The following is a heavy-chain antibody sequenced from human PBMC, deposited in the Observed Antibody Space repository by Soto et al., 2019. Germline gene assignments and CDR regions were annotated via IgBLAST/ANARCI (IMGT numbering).Heavy chain of an antibody. J-gene: IGHJ6*02. CDR1: GFTFSSYA. V-gene: IGHV3-23*01. CDR3: AKDIEWEPYCMDV. D-gene: IGHD1-26*01. CDR2: ISGSGGST. Sequence: EVQLLESGGGLVQPGGSLRLSCAASGFTFSSYAMSWVRQAPGKGLEWVSAISGSGGSTYYADSVKGRFTISRDNSKKTLYLQMNSLRADDAAVYYCAKDIEWEPYCMDVWGQGTTVTVSS.